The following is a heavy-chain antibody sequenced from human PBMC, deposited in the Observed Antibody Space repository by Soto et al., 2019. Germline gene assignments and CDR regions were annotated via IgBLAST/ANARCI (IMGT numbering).Heavy chain of an antibody. CDR2: IYWDDDK. CDR3: AHKPLDPFGMEV. Sequence: QITLKESGPTLVKPTQTLTLTCTFSGFSLTTSGVGVGWIRQPPGKALEWLALIYWDDDKRYSPSLKNRLTITKDTSRNQVVLTLFELDPVDTATYYCAHKPLDPFGMEVWGQGTTVTVAS. D-gene: IGHD1-1*01. J-gene: IGHJ6*02. V-gene: IGHV2-5*02. CDR1: GFSLTTSGVG.